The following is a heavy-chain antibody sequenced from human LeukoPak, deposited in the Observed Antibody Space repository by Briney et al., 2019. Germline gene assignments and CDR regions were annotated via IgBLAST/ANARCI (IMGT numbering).Heavy chain of an antibody. D-gene: IGHD2-15*01. V-gene: IGHV3-23*01. Sequence: GGSLRLSCAASGFTFSSYAMSWVRQAPGKGLEWVSGISGSGGSTYYADSVKGRFTISRDNSKSTLYLQMNSLRAEDTAVYYCAKDDIVVVVAAMGAFDYWGQGTLVTVSS. CDR2: ISGSGGST. J-gene: IGHJ4*02. CDR3: AKDDIVVVVAAMGAFDY. CDR1: GFTFSSYA.